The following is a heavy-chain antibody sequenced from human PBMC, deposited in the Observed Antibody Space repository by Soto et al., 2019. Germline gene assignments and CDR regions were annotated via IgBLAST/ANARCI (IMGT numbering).Heavy chain of an antibody. Sequence: DVQLLESGGGLVQPGGSLRLSCAASGFTFSSYAMSWVRQAPGKGLEWVSAISGSGGSTYYADSVKGRFTISRDNSKNTLYLQMHSLIAEDTAVYYCAKDLRVVVVVAATFDYWGQGTLVTVSS. CDR1: GFTFSSYA. D-gene: IGHD2-15*01. CDR3: AKDLRVVVVVAATFDY. J-gene: IGHJ4*02. CDR2: ISGSGGST. V-gene: IGHV3-23*01.